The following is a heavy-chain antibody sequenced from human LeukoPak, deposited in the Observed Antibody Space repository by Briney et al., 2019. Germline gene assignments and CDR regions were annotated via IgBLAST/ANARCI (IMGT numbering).Heavy chain of an antibody. CDR3: TRLPPEGGYCSSISCSPFDY. J-gene: IGHJ4*02. V-gene: IGHV3-49*01. CDR2: IGCETYHATT. D-gene: IGHD2-2*01. CDR1: GFTFGDFA. Sequence: PGGSLRLSCTTSGFTFGDFAIVWVRQAPGKGLEWVGFIGCETYHATTEYSASVKCRFSISRDGSKIIAYLQMNSVKAEATAVYYCTRLPPEGGYCSSISCSPFDYWGQGTLVTVSS.